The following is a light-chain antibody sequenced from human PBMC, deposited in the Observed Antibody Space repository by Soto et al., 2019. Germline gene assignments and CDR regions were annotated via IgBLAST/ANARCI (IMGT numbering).Light chain of an antibody. CDR2: GAS. CDR1: QTIGSN. V-gene: IGKV3-20*01. J-gene: IGKJ1*01. CDR3: QQFGASLTWT. Sequence: EIVMTQSPVTLSVSPGERATLSCRASQTIGSNLAWYQQKPGQPPRLLIYGASSRATGIPDRFSGSWSGTDFTLTISRLEPEDFAVYYCQQFGASLTWTFGPGTKVDIK.